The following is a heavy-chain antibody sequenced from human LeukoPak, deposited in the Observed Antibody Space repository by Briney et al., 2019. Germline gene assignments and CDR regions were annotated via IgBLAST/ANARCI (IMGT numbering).Heavy chain of an antibody. CDR2: IIHILGIA. D-gene: IGHD3-3*01. Sequence: SVKVSCKASGGTFSSYTISWVRQAPGQGLEWMGRIIHILGIANYAQKFQGRVTITADKSTSTAYMELSSLRSEDTAVYYCARVEWTTTLIAPDAFDIWGQGTMVTVSS. CDR1: GGTFSSYT. V-gene: IGHV1-69*02. J-gene: IGHJ3*02. CDR3: ARVEWTTTLIAPDAFDI.